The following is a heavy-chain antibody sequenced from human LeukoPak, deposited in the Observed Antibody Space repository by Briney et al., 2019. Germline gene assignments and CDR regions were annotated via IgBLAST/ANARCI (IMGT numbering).Heavy chain of an antibody. V-gene: IGHV3-7*01. CDR2: IKQDGSEQ. D-gene: IGHD3-10*02. J-gene: IGHJ6*04. Sequence: GGSLRLSCAASGFTFSNSWMSWVRQAPGKGLEWVAYIKQDGSEQFYVDSVKGRFTISRDNAKNSLDLQMNSLKAEDTAVYYCAELGITMIGGVWGKGTTVTISS. CDR3: AELGITMIGGV. CDR1: GFTFSNSW.